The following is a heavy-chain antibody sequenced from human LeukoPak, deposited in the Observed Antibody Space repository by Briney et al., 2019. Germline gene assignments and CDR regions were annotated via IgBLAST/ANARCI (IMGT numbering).Heavy chain of an antibody. CDR1: GFTFSDYY. V-gene: IGHV3-11*01. Sequence: PGGSLRLSCAASGFTFSDYYMSWIRQAPGKGLEWVSYISSSGSTIYYADSVEGRFTISRDNAKSSLYLQMNSLRAEDTAVYYCARDIGTSYNWFDPWGQGTLVTVSS. CDR3: ARDIGTSYNWFDP. J-gene: IGHJ5*02. D-gene: IGHD2-2*01. CDR2: ISSSGSTI.